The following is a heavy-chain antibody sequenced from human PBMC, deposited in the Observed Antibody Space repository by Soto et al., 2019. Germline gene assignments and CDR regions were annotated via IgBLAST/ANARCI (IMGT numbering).Heavy chain of an antibody. CDR1: GFTFSSYS. D-gene: IGHD6-25*01. V-gene: IGHV3-21*01. CDR3: ARDGPEGAGYYFDY. J-gene: IGHJ4*02. CDR2: ISSSSSYI. Sequence: GGSLRLSCAASGFTFSSYSMNWVRQAPGKGLEWVSSISSSSSYIYYADSVKGRFTISRDNAKNSLYLQMNSLRAEDTAVYYCARDGPEGAGYYFDYWGQGTLVTVSP.